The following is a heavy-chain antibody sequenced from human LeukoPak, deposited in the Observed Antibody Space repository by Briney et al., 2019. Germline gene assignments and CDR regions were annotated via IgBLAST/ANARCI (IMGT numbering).Heavy chain of an antibody. V-gene: IGHV4-59*01. D-gene: IGHD3-22*01. CDR3: ASTLKWLAFDY. CDR2: IHTIEKT. J-gene: IGHJ4*02. CDR1: GGSISTYF. Sequence: PSETLSLTCAVSGGSISTYFWSWIRQAPGKGLEWIGNIHTIEKTNYNPSLKSRVSLSLDTSKKQFSLKMTSVTTADTAVYYCASTLKWLAFDYWGQGTLVTVSS.